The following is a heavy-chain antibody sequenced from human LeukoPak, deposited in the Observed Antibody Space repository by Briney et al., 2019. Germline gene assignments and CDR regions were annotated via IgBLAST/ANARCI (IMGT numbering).Heavy chain of an antibody. CDR2: ISYDGSNK. J-gene: IGHJ4*02. CDR1: GFTFSSYG. V-gene: IGHV3-30*18. CDR3: AKEGGDSSSWSDFDY. Sequence: GRSLRLSCAASGFTFSSYGMHWVRQAPGKGLEWVAVISYDGSNKYYADSVKGRFTIPRDNSKNTLYLQMNSLRAEDTAVYYCAKEGGDSSSWSDFDYWGQGTLVTVSS. D-gene: IGHD6-13*01.